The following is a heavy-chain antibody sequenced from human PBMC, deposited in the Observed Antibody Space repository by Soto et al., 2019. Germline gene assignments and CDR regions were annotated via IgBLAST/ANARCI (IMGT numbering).Heavy chain of an antibody. J-gene: IGHJ4*02. CDR3: AKWHTYNYDSLAFSGFDC. Sequence: GGSLRLSCAGSGFTFSSYAMTWVRQAPGKGLEWVSAISGGDGSPSYADSVKGRFTISRDNSKNTLYLHMNSLRADDTAAYYCAKWHTYNYDSLAFSGFDCWGQGTQVPVSS. V-gene: IGHV3-23*01. CDR1: GFTFSSYA. CDR2: ISGGDGSP. D-gene: IGHD3-16*01.